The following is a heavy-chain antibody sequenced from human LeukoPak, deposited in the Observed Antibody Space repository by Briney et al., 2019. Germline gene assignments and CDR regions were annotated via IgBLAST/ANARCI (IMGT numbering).Heavy chain of an antibody. CDR2: INAGNGNT. D-gene: IGHD1-26*01. Sequence: ASVKVSCKASGYTFTSYAMHWVRQAPGQRLEWMGWINAGNGNTKYSQEFQGRVTITRDTSASTAYMELSSLRSEDMAVYYCARENLVGATTGEFDYWGQGTLVTVPS. CDR1: GYTFTSYA. CDR3: ARENLVGATTGEFDY. V-gene: IGHV1-3*03. J-gene: IGHJ4*02.